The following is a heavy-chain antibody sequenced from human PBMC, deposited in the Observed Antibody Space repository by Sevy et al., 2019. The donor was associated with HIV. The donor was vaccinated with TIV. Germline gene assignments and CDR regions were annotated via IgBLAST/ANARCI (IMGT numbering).Heavy chain of an antibody. Sequence: GGCLRLSCAASGFTFSVYAMNWVRQAPGKGLEWVSSISGPYNSVNYGGSVQGRFTISRDNAKNSLFLQMNSLKAEDTAVYYCARATGTETLDAFDVWGQGSLVTVSS. CDR3: ARATGTETLDAFDV. V-gene: IGHV3-21*01. D-gene: IGHD1-1*01. CDR1: GFTFSVYA. CDR2: ISGPYNSV. J-gene: IGHJ3*01.